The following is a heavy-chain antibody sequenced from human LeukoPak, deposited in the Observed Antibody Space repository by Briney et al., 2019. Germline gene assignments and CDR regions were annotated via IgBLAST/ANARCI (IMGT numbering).Heavy chain of an antibody. D-gene: IGHD3-22*01. CDR1: GFTFSSSA. CDR3: ASQKENFYDSSGNK. V-gene: IGHV3-23*01. CDR2: ISGNGGST. J-gene: IGHJ4*02. Sequence: GGSLRLSCAASGFTFSSSAMSWVRQAPGKGLEWVSAISGNGGSTYYADSVKGGFTISSDNSKNTLYMQMNSVRAEDTAVYFCASQKENFYDSSGNKWGQGTLVTVSS.